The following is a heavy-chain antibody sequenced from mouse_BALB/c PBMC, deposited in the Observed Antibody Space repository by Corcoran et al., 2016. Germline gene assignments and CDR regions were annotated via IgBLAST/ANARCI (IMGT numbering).Heavy chain of an antibody. CDR2: INTYTGEP. J-gene: IGHJ4*01. CDR1: GKTFTHYG. Sequence: QTQLVQSGPELKKPGETVKISCKASGKTFTHYGMNWVKQAPGKGLKWMGWINTYTGEPTYADDFKGRFAFSLETSASTAYLQINNLKNEDTATYVCARQYGNFYAMDYWGQGTSVTVSS. D-gene: IGHD2-10*02. CDR3: ARQYGNFYAMDY. V-gene: IGHV9-3-1*01.